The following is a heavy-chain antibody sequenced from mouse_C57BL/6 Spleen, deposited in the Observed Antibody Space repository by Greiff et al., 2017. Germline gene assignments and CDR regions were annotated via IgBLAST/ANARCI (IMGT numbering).Heavy chain of an antibody. V-gene: IGHV1-7*01. CDR1: GYTFTSYW. CDR2: INPSSGYT. D-gene: IGHD2-2*01. J-gene: IGHJ3*01. CDR3: ARGRSTMVTGFAY. Sequence: QVHVKQSGAELAKPGASVKLSCKASGYTFTSYWMHWVKQRPGQGLEWIGYINPSSGYTKYNQKFKDKATLTADKSSSTAYMQLSSLTYEDSAVYYCARGRSTMVTGFAYWGQGTLVTVSA.